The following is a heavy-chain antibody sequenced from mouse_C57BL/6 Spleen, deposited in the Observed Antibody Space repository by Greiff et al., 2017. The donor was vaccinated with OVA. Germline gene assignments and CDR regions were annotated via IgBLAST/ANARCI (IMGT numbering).Heavy chain of an antibody. J-gene: IGHJ2*01. CDR2: FYPGDGDT. Sequence: VQLQQSGAELVKPGASVKISCKASGYAFSSYWMNWVKQRPGKGLEWIGQFYPGDGDTNYNGKFKGKATLTADKSSSTAYMQLSSLTSEDSAVYCCAREKGLLINTVSYYFDYWGQGTTLTVSS. V-gene: IGHV1-80*01. CDR3: AREKGLLINTVSYYFDY. D-gene: IGHD1-1*01. CDR1: GYAFSSYW.